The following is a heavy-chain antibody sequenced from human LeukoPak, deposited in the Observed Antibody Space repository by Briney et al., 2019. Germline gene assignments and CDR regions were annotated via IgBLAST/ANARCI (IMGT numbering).Heavy chain of an antibody. J-gene: IGHJ5*02. V-gene: IGHV3-23*01. CDR1: GFTFSSYA. CDR2: ISVSGGST. Sequence: GGCLRLSCAASGFTFSSYAMSWVRQAPGKGLEWVSAISVSGGSTYYADSVKGRFTISRDNSKNTLYLQMNSLRAEDTAVYYCAKVVGYDFWSGYRNWFDPWGQGTLVTVSS. D-gene: IGHD3-3*01. CDR3: AKVVGYDFWSGYRNWFDP.